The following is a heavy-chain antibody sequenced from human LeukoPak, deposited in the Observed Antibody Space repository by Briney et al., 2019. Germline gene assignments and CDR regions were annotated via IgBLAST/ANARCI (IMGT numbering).Heavy chain of an antibody. Sequence: GGSLRLSCAASGFTFSSYSMNWVRQAPGKGLEWVSSISSSSSYIYYADSVKGRFTISRDNAKNSLYLQMISLRAEDTALYYCAKGGYDPDYYFDYWGQGTLVTVSS. CDR1: GFTFSSYS. D-gene: IGHD3-16*01. CDR3: AKGGYDPDYYFDY. CDR2: ISSSSSYI. J-gene: IGHJ4*02. V-gene: IGHV3-21*04.